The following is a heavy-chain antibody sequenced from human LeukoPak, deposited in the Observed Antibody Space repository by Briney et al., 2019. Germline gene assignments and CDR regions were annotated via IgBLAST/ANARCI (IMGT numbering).Heavy chain of an antibody. V-gene: IGHV3-23*01. J-gene: IGHJ5*02. D-gene: IGHD6-19*01. Sequence: GGSLRLSCAASGFPFSSFAMSWVRLAPGQGLEWVSTISNSGAGTYYADSVKGRFTISRDNSKNTLYMELNSLTTEDTAVYYCAKERAPNYSSARWFDPWGQGTLVTVSS. CDR2: ISNSGAGT. CDR1: GFPFSSFA. CDR3: AKERAPNYSSARWFDP.